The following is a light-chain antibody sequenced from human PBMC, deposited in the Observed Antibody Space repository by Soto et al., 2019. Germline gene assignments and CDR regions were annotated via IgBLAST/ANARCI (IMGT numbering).Light chain of an antibody. J-gene: IGKJ4*01. CDR3: QQRSSWPRLWT. V-gene: IGKV3-11*01. CDR2: DAS. CDR1: QSVSSY. Sequence: EIVLTQSPATLSLSPGERATLSCRASQSVSSYLAWYQQKPGQAPRLLIYDASNRATGIPARFSGSGSGTDFTLTISSLEPEDFAVYYCQQRSSWPRLWTFGGGTKVEIK.